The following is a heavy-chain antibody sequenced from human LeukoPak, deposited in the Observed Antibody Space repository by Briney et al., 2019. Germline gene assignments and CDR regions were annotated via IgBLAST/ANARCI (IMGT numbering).Heavy chain of an antibody. Sequence: GGSLRLSCAASGFTFSTYSMNWGRQAPGEGLEWVSSISSTSSYIYYADSVKGRFTISRDNAKNSLYLQMNSLRAEDTAVYYCARDIRPDSMVGATESDAFDIWGQGTMVTVSS. D-gene: IGHD1-26*01. CDR2: ISSTSSYI. CDR1: GFTFSTYS. J-gene: IGHJ3*02. V-gene: IGHV3-21*01. CDR3: ARDIRPDSMVGATESDAFDI.